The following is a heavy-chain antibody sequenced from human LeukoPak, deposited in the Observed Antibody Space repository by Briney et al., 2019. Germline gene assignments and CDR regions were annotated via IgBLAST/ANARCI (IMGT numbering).Heavy chain of an antibody. CDR2: ISNSETT. CDR1: GGSVTSYY. J-gene: IGHJ5*02. D-gene: IGHD2-15*01. Sequence: SETLSLTCSVSGGSVTSYYWNWVRQTPGKGLEWIGYISNSETTDYGPSFKSRVTLSLDTSKNQFSLKLSSVTAADTGVYYCARGYCSDERCPVFPSWGQGTLVTVSS. CDR3: ARGYCSDERCPVFPS. V-gene: IGHV4-59*02.